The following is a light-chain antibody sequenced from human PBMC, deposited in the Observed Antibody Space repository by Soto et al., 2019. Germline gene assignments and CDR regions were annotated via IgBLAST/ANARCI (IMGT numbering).Light chain of an antibody. V-gene: IGLV2-8*01. CDR2: EVS. J-gene: IGLJ1*01. CDR1: SSDVGGYNY. Sequence: QSALTQPPSASGSPGQSVTLSCTGTSSDVGGYNYVSWYQQHPGQAPKLMIYEVSKRPSGVPDRFSGSKSGNTASLTVSGLQAEDEDDYYCSSYEGSNNLVFGTGTKVTVL. CDR3: SSYEGSNNLV.